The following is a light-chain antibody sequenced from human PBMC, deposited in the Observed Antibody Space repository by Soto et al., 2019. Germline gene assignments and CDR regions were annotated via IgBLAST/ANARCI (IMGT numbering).Light chain of an antibody. CDR3: QSLNRFPHS. CDR2: LAS. V-gene: IGKV1-9*01. Sequence: IQFTQSPSSLSASVVDRVTITCRASQDISSYLAWYQQKPGKAPKLLIYLASTLHSGVPSSFSGSGSGTDFSLTISSLQPEDAATYYCQSLNRFPHSFGGGTKVDI. CDR1: QDISSY. J-gene: IGKJ4*01.